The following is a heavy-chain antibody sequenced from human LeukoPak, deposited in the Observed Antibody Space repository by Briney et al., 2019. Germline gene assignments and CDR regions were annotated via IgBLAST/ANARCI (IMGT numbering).Heavy chain of an antibody. Sequence: PSETLSLTCTVSGGSISSYYWSWIRQPPGKGLEWIGYIYYGGSTNYNPSLKSRVTISVDTSKNQFSLKLSSVTAADMAVYYCARGLRIAAARYYYYMDVWGKGTTVTVSS. D-gene: IGHD6-13*01. J-gene: IGHJ6*03. CDR3: ARGLRIAAARYYYYMDV. V-gene: IGHV4-59*01. CDR1: GGSISSYY. CDR2: IYYGGST.